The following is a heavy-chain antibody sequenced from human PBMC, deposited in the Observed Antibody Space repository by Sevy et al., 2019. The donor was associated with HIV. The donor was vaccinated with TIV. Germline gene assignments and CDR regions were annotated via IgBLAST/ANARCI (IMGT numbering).Heavy chain of an antibody. D-gene: IGHD3-16*01. J-gene: IGHJ3*02. CDR3: TDSQLAGDDAFDI. Sequence: ASVKVSCKASGYTFSNNVINWVRQAPGHGLEWMGWINTKIGIPTYVQAFTGRFVFSLDTSVSTAYLQISSLRAEDSAIYYCTDSQLAGDDAFDIWGQGTQVTVSS. CDR2: INTKIGIP. V-gene: IGHV7-4-1*02. CDR1: GYTFSNNV.